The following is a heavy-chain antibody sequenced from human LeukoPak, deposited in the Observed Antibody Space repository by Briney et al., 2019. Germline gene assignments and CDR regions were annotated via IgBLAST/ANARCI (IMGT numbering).Heavy chain of an antibody. D-gene: IGHD4-17*01. J-gene: IGHJ6*03. CDR2: IYHSGST. Sequence: SETLSLTCAVYGGSFSGYYWSWIRQPPGKGLEWIGEIYHSGSTNYNPSLKSRVTISVDKSKNQFSLKLSSVTAADTAVYYCASVNDYGDPLPRYMDVWGKGTAVTVSS. CDR1: GGSFSGYY. V-gene: IGHV4-34*01. CDR3: ASVNDYGDPLPRYMDV.